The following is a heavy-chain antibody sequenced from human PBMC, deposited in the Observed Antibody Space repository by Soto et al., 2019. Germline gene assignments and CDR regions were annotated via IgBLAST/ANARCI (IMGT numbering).Heavy chain of an antibody. CDR1: GYSFTSYW. V-gene: IGHV5-51*01. CDR3: AGGLTTDPQPYYYYGMDV. J-gene: IGHJ6*02. Sequence: GESLKISCKGSGYSFTSYWIGWVRQMPGKGLEWMGIIYPGDSDTRYSPSFQGQVTISADKSISTAYLQWSSLKASDTAMYYCAGGLTTDPQPYYYYGMDVWGQGTTVTVSS. D-gene: IGHD4-17*01. CDR2: IYPGDSDT.